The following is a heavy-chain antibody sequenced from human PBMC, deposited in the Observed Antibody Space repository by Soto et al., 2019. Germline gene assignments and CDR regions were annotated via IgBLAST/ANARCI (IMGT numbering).Heavy chain of an antibody. V-gene: IGHV1-18*01. CDR1: GYTFRNYD. CDR2: ISISKGKT. J-gene: IGHJ6*02. Sequence: QVQLVQSGAEVKRPGASVKVSCKASGYTFRNYDVAWVRRAPGHGLEWMGWISISKGKTYYQESLQGRVTMTLDTGTTTAYMEVRSLRSXXXXXYYCARKGYIGNFGLDVWGQGT. CDR3: ARKGYIGNFGLDV. D-gene: IGHD2-21*01.